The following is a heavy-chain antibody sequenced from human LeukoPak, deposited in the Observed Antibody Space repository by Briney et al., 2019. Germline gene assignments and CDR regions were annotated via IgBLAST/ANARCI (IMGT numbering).Heavy chain of an antibody. V-gene: IGHV4-34*01. CDR1: GGSFSGYY. CDR3: ARHSGYDILTGYHYSVDFDY. J-gene: IGHJ4*02. Sequence: TTSETLSLTCAVYGGSFSGYYWSWIRQPPGKGLEWIGEINHSGSTNYNPSLKSRVTISVDTSKNQFSLKLSSVTAADTAVYYCARHSGYDILTGYHYSVDFDYWGQGTLVTVSS. D-gene: IGHD3-9*01. CDR2: INHSGST.